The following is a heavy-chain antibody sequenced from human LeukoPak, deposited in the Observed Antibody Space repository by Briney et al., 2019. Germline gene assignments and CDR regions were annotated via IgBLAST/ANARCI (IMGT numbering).Heavy chain of an antibody. V-gene: IGHV4-34*01. CDR2: INHSGST. D-gene: IGHD6-19*01. Sequence: PSETLSLTCAVYGGSFSGHYWTWIRQPPGKGLEWIGEINHSGSTNYNPSLKSRLTISVDTSKNQFSLKLSSVTAADTAVYYCARARGAVAIDYWGQGTLVTVSS. J-gene: IGHJ4*02. CDR1: GGSFSGHY. CDR3: ARARGAVAIDY.